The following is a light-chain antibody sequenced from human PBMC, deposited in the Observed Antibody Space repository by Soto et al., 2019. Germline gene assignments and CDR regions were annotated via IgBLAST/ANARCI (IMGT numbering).Light chain of an antibody. V-gene: IGKV1-5*03. Sequence: DIQMTQSPSTLSASVGDRVTITFRASQSISTWLAWYQQKPGTAPKLLIHKASTLESGVPSRFSGSRSGTEFTLTVSSLQPDDFATYYCQQYNDSFPYTFGQGTRLQIK. CDR3: QQYNDSFPYT. CDR2: KAS. J-gene: IGKJ5*01. CDR1: QSISTW.